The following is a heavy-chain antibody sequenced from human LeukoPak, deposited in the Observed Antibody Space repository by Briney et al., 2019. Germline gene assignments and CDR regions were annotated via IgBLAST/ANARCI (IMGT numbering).Heavy chain of an antibody. CDR3: ATTDY. Sequence: GASVKVSCKASGVTFTSYTVSWVRQAPGQGLEWMGRIIPMSGTVKYAQKFQGRVTITTDESTSTAYMELSSLRSEDTAVYYCATTDYWGQGTLVTVSS. CDR2: IIPMSGTV. J-gene: IGHJ4*02. CDR1: GVTFTSYT. V-gene: IGHV1-69*05.